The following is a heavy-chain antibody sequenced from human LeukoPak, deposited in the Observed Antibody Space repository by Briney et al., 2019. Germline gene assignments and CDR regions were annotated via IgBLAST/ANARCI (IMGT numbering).Heavy chain of an antibody. D-gene: IGHD6-13*01. V-gene: IGHV1-2*02. Sequence: ASVKVSCKASGYTFTGYYMHRVRQAPGQGLEWMGWINPNSGGTNYAQKFQGRVTMTRDTSISTAYMELSRLRSDDTAVYYCARDGAIAAAGTTYFDYWGQGTLVTVSS. CDR1: GYTFTGYY. CDR2: INPNSGGT. CDR3: ARDGAIAAAGTTYFDY. J-gene: IGHJ4*02.